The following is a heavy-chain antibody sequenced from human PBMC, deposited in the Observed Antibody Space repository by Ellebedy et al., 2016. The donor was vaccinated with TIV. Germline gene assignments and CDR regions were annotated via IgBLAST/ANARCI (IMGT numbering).Heavy chain of an antibody. CDR1: GFTLNRYA. Sequence: GESLKISCAASGFTLNRYALNWVRQAPGKGLEWVSTMSASGLTTYYADSVKGRFTISRDNSKNALYLHMSSLGAEDTAVYYCVKTSGEVRGHFDHWGQGTLVTVSS. V-gene: IGHV3-23*01. D-gene: IGHD3-3*01. CDR3: VKTSGEVRGHFDH. J-gene: IGHJ4*02. CDR2: MSASGLTT.